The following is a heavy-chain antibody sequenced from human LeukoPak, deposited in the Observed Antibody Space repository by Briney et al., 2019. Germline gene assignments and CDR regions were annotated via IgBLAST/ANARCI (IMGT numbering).Heavy chain of an antibody. D-gene: IGHD3-9*01. V-gene: IGHV1-24*01. Sequence: ASVKVSCKVSGYTLTELSMHWVRQAPGKGLEWIGGFDPEDGETIYAQKFQGRVTMTEDTSTDTAYMELSSLRSEDTAVFFCETESAYDILTGYHRPFGYWGQGTLVTVSS. CDR3: ETESAYDILTGYHRPFGY. J-gene: IGHJ4*02. CDR1: GYTLTELS. CDR2: FDPEDGET.